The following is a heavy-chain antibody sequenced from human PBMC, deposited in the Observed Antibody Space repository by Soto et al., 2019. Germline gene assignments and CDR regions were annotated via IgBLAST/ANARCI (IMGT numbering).Heavy chain of an antibody. D-gene: IGHD6-13*01. Sequence: EVQLVESGGGLVQPGGSLRLSCAASGFTFSSYWMSWVRQAPGKGLEWVANIKQDGSEKYYVDSVKGRFTISRDNAKNSLYLQMNSLRAEDTAVYYCARDKGGSSNWYGGGCDPWCQGTLVTVSS. V-gene: IGHV3-7*03. CDR1: GFTFSSYW. CDR3: ARDKGGSSNWYGGGCDP. J-gene: IGHJ5*02. CDR2: IKQDGSEK.